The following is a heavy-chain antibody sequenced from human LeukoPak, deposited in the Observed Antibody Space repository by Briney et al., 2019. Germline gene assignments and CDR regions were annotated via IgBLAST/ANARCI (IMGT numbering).Heavy chain of an antibody. CDR1: GFTFSSYW. J-gene: IGHJ4*02. V-gene: IGHV3-7*01. Sequence: PGGSLRLSCAASGFTFSSYWMSWVRQAPGKGLEWVANIKQDGSEKYYVDSVKGRFTISRDNAKNSLYLQMNSLRAEDTAVYYCARSYDTTPPHFDYWGQGTLVTVSS. D-gene: IGHD3-22*01. CDR2: IKQDGSEK. CDR3: ARSYDTTPPHFDY.